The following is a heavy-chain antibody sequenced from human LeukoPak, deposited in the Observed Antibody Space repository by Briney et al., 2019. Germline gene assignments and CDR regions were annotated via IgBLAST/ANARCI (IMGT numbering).Heavy chain of an antibody. J-gene: IGHJ4*02. V-gene: IGHV3-23*01. CDR3: AAGSSGSKLLFDY. D-gene: IGHD6-19*01. Sequence: GGSLRLSCAASGFTFSVYAMRWVRQAPGKGLEWVSTISASGGSTYYADSVKGRFTISRDNSKNTLYLQMNSLRAEDTALYYCAAGSSGSKLLFDYWGQGTLVTVSS. CDR1: GFTFSVYA. CDR2: ISASGGST.